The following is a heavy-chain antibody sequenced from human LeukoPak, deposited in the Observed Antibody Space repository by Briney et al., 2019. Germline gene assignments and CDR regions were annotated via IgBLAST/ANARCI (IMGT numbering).Heavy chain of an antibody. D-gene: IGHD4-11*01. CDR1: GFTFSSYS. V-gene: IGHV3-21*04. J-gene: IGHJ3*02. Sequence: GGSLRLSCAGSGFTFSSYSMNWVRQAPGKGLEWVSSISSSSYIYYADSVKGRFTISRDNARNSLYLQMKNLRVEDTAVYYCARGYTNYGYVFDIWGQGTMVTVSS. CDR3: ARGYTNYGYVFDI. CDR2: ISSSSYI.